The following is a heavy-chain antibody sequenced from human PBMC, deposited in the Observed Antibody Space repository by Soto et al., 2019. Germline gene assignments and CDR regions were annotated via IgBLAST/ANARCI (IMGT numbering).Heavy chain of an antibody. CDR2: IWYDGSNK. V-gene: IGHV3-33*01. CDR3: ARDRPGGRRYYYYGMDV. Sequence: VQLVESGGGVVQPGRSLRLSCAASGFTFSSYGMHWVRQAPGKGLEWVAVIWYDGSNKYYADSVKGRFTISRDNSKNTLYLQMNGLGAADTAVYYCARDRPGGRRYYYYGMDVWGQGTTVTVSS. CDR1: GFTFSSYG. J-gene: IGHJ6*02. D-gene: IGHD6-25*01.